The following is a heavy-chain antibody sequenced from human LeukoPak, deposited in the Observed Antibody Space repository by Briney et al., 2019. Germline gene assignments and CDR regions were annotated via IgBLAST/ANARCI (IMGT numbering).Heavy chain of an antibody. CDR1: GGSFSGYY. Sequence: PSETLSLTCAVYGGSFSGYYWSWIRQPPGKGLEWIGKINHSGSTNYNPSLKSRVTISVDTSKNQFSLKLSSVTAADTAVYYCARVYDILTGYHWFDPWGQGTLVTVSS. J-gene: IGHJ5*02. D-gene: IGHD3-9*01. V-gene: IGHV4-34*01. CDR3: ARVYDILTGYHWFDP. CDR2: INHSGST.